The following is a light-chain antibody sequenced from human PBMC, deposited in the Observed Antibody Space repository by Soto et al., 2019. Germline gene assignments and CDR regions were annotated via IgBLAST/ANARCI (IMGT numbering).Light chain of an antibody. J-gene: IGLJ1*01. Sequence: HPASVAWSPGRAISISCTGTSSDVGGYNYVSWYQQLPGKAPKLLISEVSNRPSGVSHRFSGYKSGNTASLTISGLQAEEEADHYCSSYRTGAPFVFGTGTKVTVL. V-gene: IGLV2-14*01. CDR3: SSYRTGAPFV. CDR2: EVS. CDR1: SSDVGGYNY.